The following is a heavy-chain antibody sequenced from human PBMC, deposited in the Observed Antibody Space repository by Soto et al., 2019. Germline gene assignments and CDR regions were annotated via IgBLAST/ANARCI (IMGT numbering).Heavy chain of an antibody. D-gene: IGHD3-10*01. V-gene: IGHV4-39*01. Sequence: QLQLQESGPGLVKPSETLSLTCAVSGGSLSAPXXXWGWVRQPPGKGLEWIGNIHYTGSAFYNPSLKSRVTISVDTSKNQFSLRLTAVTAADTAVYYCARVRGEVDNWFDPWGRGTLVIVSS. J-gene: IGHJ5*02. CDR2: IHYTGSA. CDR1: GGSLSAPXXX. CDR3: ARVRGEVDNWFDP.